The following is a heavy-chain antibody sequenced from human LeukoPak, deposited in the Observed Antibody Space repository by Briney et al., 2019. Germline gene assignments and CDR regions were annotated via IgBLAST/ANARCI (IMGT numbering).Heavy chain of an antibody. CDR2: INTDGTTT. V-gene: IGHV3-74*01. J-gene: IGHJ3*02. CDR1: GFTFSYHW. Sequence: GGSLRLSCAGSGFTFSYHWMHWVRQAPGKGLVRVSRINTDGTTTNYADSVKGRFTISRDNAKNTLFLQMNSLRAEDAAVYYCARDYGNRRRAFDIWGQGTMVTVSS. D-gene: IGHD1-14*01. CDR3: ARDYGNRRRAFDI.